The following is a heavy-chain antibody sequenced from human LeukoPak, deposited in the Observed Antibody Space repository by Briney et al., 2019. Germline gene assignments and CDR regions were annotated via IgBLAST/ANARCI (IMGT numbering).Heavy chain of an antibody. CDR3: ARVGFGMAGTDFDY. Sequence: GGSLRLSCAASGFTFSSYSMNWVRQAPGKGLEWVSSISSSSSYIYYADSVKGRFTISRDNAKNSLYLQMNSLRAEDTAVYYCARVGFGMAGTDFDYWGQGTLVTVSS. D-gene: IGHD6-19*01. CDR1: GFTFSSYS. V-gene: IGHV3-21*01. CDR2: ISSSSSYI. J-gene: IGHJ4*02.